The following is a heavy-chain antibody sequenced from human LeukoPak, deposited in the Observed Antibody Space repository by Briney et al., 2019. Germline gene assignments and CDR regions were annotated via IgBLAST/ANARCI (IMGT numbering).Heavy chain of an antibody. J-gene: IGHJ4*02. D-gene: IGHD6-19*01. CDR3: AKKLVGVAVAGTNYFDY. CDR1: GFTFSSYA. Sequence: GGSLRLSCAASGFTFSSYAMSWVRQAPGKGLEWVSAISGSGGSTYYADSVKGRFTVSRDNSKNTLYLQMNSLRAEDTAVYYCAKKLVGVAVAGTNYFDYWGQGTLVTVSS. V-gene: IGHV3-23*01. CDR2: ISGSGGST.